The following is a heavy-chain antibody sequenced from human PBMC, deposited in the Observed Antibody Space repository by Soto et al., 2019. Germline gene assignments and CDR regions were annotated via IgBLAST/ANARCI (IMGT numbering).Heavy chain of an antibody. V-gene: IGHV4-31*03. Sequence: SETLSLTCTVSGGSISSGGYYWTWIRQHPGKGLEWIGYIYYSGSTYYNPSLKSRVTISVDTSKNQFSLKLNSVTAADTAVYYCSRDLWGYCGTDCYPLDVWGQGTTVT. CDR1: GGSISSGGYY. CDR3: SRDLWGYCGTDCYPLDV. J-gene: IGHJ6*02. D-gene: IGHD2-21*02. CDR2: IYYSGST.